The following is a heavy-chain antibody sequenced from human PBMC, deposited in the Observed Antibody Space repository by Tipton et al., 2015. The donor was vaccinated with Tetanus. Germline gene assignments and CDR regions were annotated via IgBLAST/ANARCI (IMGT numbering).Heavy chain of an antibody. CDR3: ARDPGYNNGWGST. D-gene: IGHD6-25*01. CDR1: GGSISSGDYY. Sequence: TLSLTCTVSGGSISSGDYYWSWIRRPPGKGPEWIGYVYSTATTYYNPSLKSRVTISVDTSKNQFSLKLTSVTAADTAVYYCARDPGYNNGWGSTWGQGTLVTVSS. J-gene: IGHJ5*02. CDR2: VYSTATT. V-gene: IGHV4-30-4*01.